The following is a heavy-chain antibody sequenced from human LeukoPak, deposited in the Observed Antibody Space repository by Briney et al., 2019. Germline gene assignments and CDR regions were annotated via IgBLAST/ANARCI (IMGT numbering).Heavy chain of an antibody. CDR1: GFTFRSYW. V-gene: IGHV3-7*01. CDR3: ARGALDLPGLDY. Sequence: PGGSLRLSCAASGFTFRSYWMTWVRQAPGKGLEWVANIKQDRSEKYYVDSVKGRFTISRDNAKNSVYLQMNSLRAEDTAVYYCARGALDLPGLDYWGQGTLVTVSS. CDR2: IKQDRSEK. J-gene: IGHJ4*02. D-gene: IGHD3/OR15-3a*01.